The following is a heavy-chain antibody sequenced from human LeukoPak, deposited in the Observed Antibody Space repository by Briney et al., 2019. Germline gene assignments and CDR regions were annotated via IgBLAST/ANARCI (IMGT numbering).Heavy chain of an antibody. J-gene: IGHJ5*02. CDR3: AREGRIAAAGTNWFDP. CDR2: INHSGST. CDR1: GGSSSGHY. D-gene: IGHD6-13*01. Sequence: SETLSLTCAVYGGSSSGHYWSWIRQPPGKGLEWIGEINHSGSTNYNPSLKSRVTISVDTSKNQFSLKLSSVTAADTAVYYCAREGRIAAAGTNWFDPWGQGTLVTVSS. V-gene: IGHV4-34*01.